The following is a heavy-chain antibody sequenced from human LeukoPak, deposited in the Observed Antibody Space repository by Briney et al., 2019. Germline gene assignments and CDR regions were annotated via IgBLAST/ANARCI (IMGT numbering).Heavy chain of an antibody. V-gene: IGHV4-59*01. CDR2: IYYSGST. CDR1: GGSISSYY. D-gene: IGHD4-17*01. J-gene: IGHJ5*02. Sequence: PSETLSLTCTVSGGSISSYYWSWIWQPPGKGLEWIGYIYYSGSTNYNPSLKSRVTISVDTSKNQFSLKLSSVTAADTAVYYCARDRGANWFDPWGQGTLVTVSS. CDR3: ARDRGANWFDP.